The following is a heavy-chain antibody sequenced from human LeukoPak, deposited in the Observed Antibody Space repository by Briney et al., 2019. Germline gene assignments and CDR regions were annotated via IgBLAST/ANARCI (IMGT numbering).Heavy chain of an antibody. J-gene: IGHJ5*02. Sequence: ASVKVSCKASGYTFTSYGISWVRQAPGQGLEWMGWISAYNGNTNYAQKLQGRVTMTTDTSTSTAYMGLRSLRSDDTAVYYCARNGSRGDYSNWFDPWGQGTLVTVSS. V-gene: IGHV1-18*01. D-gene: IGHD4-11*01. CDR2: ISAYNGNT. CDR3: ARNGSRGDYSNWFDP. CDR1: GYTFTSYG.